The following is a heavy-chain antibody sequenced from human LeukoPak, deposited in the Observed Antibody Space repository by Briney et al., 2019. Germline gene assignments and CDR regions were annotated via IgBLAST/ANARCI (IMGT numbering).Heavy chain of an antibody. Sequence: GGSLRLSCAASGFTFSSYGMHWVRQAPGKGLEWVAVISYDGSNKYYADSVKGRFTIPRDNSKNTLYLQMNSLRAEDTAVYYCAKVGSSGLYYFDYWGQGTLVTVSS. J-gene: IGHJ4*02. D-gene: IGHD6-19*01. CDR3: AKVGSSGLYYFDY. V-gene: IGHV3-30*18. CDR2: ISYDGSNK. CDR1: GFTFSSYG.